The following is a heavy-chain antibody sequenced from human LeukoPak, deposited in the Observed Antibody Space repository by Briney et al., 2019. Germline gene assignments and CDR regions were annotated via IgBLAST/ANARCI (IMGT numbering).Heavy chain of an antibody. Sequence: GGSLRLSCAASGFTFSNAWMSWVRQAPGKGLEWVGRIKSKTDGGTLDYAAPVKGRFTISRDDSKNTLYLQMNSLKTEDTAVYYCTGVSRSSWYDYWGQGTLVTVSS. V-gene: IGHV3-15*01. CDR1: GFTFSNAW. J-gene: IGHJ4*02. D-gene: IGHD6-13*01. CDR3: TGVSRSSWYDY. CDR2: IKSKTDGGTL.